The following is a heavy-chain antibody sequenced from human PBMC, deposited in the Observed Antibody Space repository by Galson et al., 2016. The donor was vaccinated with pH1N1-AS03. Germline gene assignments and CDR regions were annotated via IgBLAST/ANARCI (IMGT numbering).Heavy chain of an antibody. V-gene: IGHV3-48*02. J-gene: IGHJ4*02. CDR3: ARELHYGWLVPGY. CDR2: ISSSSSTI. CDR1: GFTFSSYS. Sequence: SLRLSCAASGFTFSSYSMNWVRQAPGKGLEWVSYISSSSSTIYYADSVKGRFTISRDNAKNSLYLQMNSLRDEETAVYYCARELHYGWLVPGYWGQGTLVTVSS. D-gene: IGHD6-19*01.